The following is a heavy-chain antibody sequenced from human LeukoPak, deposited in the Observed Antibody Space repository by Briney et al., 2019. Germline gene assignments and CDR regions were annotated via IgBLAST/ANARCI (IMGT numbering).Heavy chain of an antibody. CDR1: GGSFSGYY. V-gene: IGHV4-34*01. CDR3: ARGTGLLSY. J-gene: IGHJ4*02. D-gene: IGHD3-22*01. CDR2: INHSGST. Sequence: PSETLSLTCAVYGGSFSGYYWNWIRQPPGKGLEWIGEINHSGSTNYNPSLKSRVTISVDTSKNQFSLKLSSVTAADTAVYYCARGTGLLSYWGQGTLVTVSS.